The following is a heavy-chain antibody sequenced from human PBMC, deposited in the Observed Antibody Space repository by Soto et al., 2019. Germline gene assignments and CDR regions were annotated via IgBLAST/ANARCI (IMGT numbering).Heavy chain of an antibody. CDR1: GFTFSDHA. CDR3: AIDLWWYTH. CDR2: ISGGGSGA. Sequence: EVQLLESGGGLVQPGGSLRLSCTASGFTFSDHAMTWGRQAPGKGLEWLSGISGGGSGAYYADSVKGRFTVSRANSNYTLFLQMDSLRVEDTAVYYCAIDLWWYTHWGQGTLVTVSS. J-gene: IGHJ4*02. V-gene: IGHV3-23*01. D-gene: IGHD2-15*01.